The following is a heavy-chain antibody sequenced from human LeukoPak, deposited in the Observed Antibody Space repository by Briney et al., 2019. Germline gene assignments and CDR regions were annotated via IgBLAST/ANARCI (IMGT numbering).Heavy chain of an antibody. D-gene: IGHD4-17*01. CDR3: ARDFYGDYD. CDR1: GFTFDDYA. V-gene: IGHV3-9*01. CDR2: ISWNSGSI. Sequence: GGSLRLSCAASGFTFDDYAMHWVRQAPGKGLEWVSGISWNSGSIGYADSVKGRFTISRDNAKNSLYLQMNSLRAEDTAVYYCARDFYGDYDWGQGTLVTVSS. J-gene: IGHJ4*02.